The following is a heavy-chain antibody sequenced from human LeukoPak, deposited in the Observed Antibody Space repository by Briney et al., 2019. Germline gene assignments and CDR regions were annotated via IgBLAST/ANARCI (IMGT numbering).Heavy chain of an antibody. V-gene: IGHV4-4*02. J-gene: IGHJ4*02. Sequence: SGTLSLTCAVSGGSISSSNWWSWVRQPPGKGLEWIGEIYHSGSTNYNPSLKSRVTISVDTSKNQFSLKLSSVTAADTAVYYCARGPDRPSGTPFDYWGQGTLVTVSS. D-gene: IGHD3-10*01. CDR2: IYHSGST. CDR3: ARGPDRPSGTPFDY. CDR1: GGSISSSNW.